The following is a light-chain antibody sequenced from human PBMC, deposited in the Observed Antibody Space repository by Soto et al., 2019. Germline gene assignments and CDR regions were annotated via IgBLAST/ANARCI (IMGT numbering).Light chain of an antibody. V-gene: IGLV6-57*04. CDR3: QSYDSSNYV. CDR1: SGSIASNY. CDR2: ADN. Sequence: NFMLTQPHSVSESPGKTVTISCTRSSGSIASNYVQWYQQRPGSAPTTVIYADNQRPSGVPDRFSGSIDSSSNSASLIISGLKTEDEADYYCQSYDSSNYVFGAGTKLTVL. J-gene: IGLJ1*01.